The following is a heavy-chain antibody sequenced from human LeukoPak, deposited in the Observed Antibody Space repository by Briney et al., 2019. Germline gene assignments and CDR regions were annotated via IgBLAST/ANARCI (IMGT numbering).Heavy chain of an antibody. D-gene: IGHD3-10*01. V-gene: IGHV3-66*04. Sequence: GGSLRLSCAASGFTVSSNYMSWVRQAPGKGLEWVSVIYSGGSTYYADSVKGRFTISRDNSKNTLYLQMNSLRAEDTAVYYCARHTSREYYFDYWGQGTLVTVSS. CDR3: ARHTSREYYFDY. J-gene: IGHJ4*02. CDR1: GFTVSSNY. CDR2: IYSGGST.